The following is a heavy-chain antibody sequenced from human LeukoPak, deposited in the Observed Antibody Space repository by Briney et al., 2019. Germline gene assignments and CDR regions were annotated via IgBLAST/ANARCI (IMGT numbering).Heavy chain of an antibody. Sequence: LSGGSLRLSCAAFGFTFSSYAMHWVRQAPGKGLEWVAVISYDGSNKYYADSVKGRSTISRDNSKNTLYLQMNSLRAEDTAVYYCARARGFGEPIRGIDYWGQGTLVTVSS. CDR3: ARARGFGEPIRGIDY. J-gene: IGHJ4*02. V-gene: IGHV3-30-3*01. D-gene: IGHD3-10*01. CDR1: GFTFSSYA. CDR2: ISYDGSNK.